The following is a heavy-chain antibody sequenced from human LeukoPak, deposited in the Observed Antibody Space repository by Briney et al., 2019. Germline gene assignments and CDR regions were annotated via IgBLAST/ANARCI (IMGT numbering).Heavy chain of an antibody. Sequence: ASVKVSCKASGYTFTSYYMHWVRQAPGQGLEWMGIINPSGGSTSYAQKFQGRVTMTRDTSTSTVYMELSSLRSEDTAVYYCARVWGDYDSSGYYDYWGQGNLVTVSS. D-gene: IGHD3-22*01. V-gene: IGHV1-46*01. CDR1: GYTFTSYY. CDR2: INPSGGST. CDR3: ARVWGDYDSSGYYDY. J-gene: IGHJ4*02.